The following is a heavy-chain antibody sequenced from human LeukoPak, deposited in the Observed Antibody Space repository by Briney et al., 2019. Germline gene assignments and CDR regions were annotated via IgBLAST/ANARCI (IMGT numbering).Heavy chain of an antibody. CDR3: ASAAVWLAFDY. Sequence: TSETLSLTCTVSGGSISSYYWSWIRQPPGKGLEWIGYINYSGSTNYNPSLKSRVTISVDTSKNQFSLKLSSVTAADAAVYYCASAAVWLAFDYWGQGTLVIVSS. CDR2: INYSGST. V-gene: IGHV4-59*08. J-gene: IGHJ4*02. D-gene: IGHD3-10*01. CDR1: GGSISSYY.